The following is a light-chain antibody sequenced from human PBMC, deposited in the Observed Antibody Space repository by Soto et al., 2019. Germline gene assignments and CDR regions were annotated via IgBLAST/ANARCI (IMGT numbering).Light chain of an antibody. CDR2: AAS. J-gene: IGKJ1*01. CDR1: QSARSL. CDR3: QQSYSTPWT. Sequence: DIQMTQSPSSLSASVGHRVTITYQASQSARSLLNWFQQRPGKAPKLLIYAASTLQEGVPSRFSGGGSGTDFTLTISSLQVEDFATYYCQQSYSTPWTFGQGTKVEIK. V-gene: IGKV1-39*01.